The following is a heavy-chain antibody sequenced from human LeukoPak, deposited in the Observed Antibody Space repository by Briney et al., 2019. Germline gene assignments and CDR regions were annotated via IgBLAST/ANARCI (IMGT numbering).Heavy chain of an antibody. V-gene: IGHV3-43D*03. Sequence: GGSLRLSCAASGFTFDDYAMHWVRQAPGKGLEWVSLISWDGGSTYYADSVKGRFTISRDNSKSSLYLQMNSLRAEDTALYYCAKDGYNWNYNYYYYYMDVWGKGTTVTVSS. CDR3: AKDGYNWNYNYYYYYMDV. CDR1: GFTFDDYA. CDR2: ISWDGGST. J-gene: IGHJ6*03. D-gene: IGHD1-7*01.